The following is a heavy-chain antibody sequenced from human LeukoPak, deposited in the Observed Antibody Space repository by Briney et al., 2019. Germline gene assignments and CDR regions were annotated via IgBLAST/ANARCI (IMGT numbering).Heavy chain of an antibody. CDR2: ISTTGTTI. D-gene: IGHD2-21*01. CDR3: ARVWQDYSGVDY. V-gene: IGHV3-48*02. J-gene: IGHJ4*02. CDR1: GFTFSAYH. Sequence: PGGSLRLSCAASGFTFSAYHINWVRQAPGKGLEWISYISTTGTTIHYADSVKGRFAISRDNAKSSLYLQMNSLRDEDTAVYHCARVWQDYSGVDYWGQGTLVTVSS.